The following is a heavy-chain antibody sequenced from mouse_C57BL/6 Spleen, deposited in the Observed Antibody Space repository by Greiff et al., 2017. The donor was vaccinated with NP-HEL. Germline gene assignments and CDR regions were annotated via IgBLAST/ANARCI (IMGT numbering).Heavy chain of an antibody. D-gene: IGHD2-3*01. J-gene: IGHJ3*01. CDR2: IHPNSGST. CDR3: ARGGYDHWFAY. V-gene: IGHV1-64*01. CDR1: GYTFTSYW. Sequence: QVHVKQPGAELVKPGASVKLSCKASGYTFTSYWMHWVKQRPGQGLEWIGMIHPNSGSTNYNEKFKSKATLTVDKSSSTAYMQLSSLTSEDSAVYYCARGGYDHWFAYWGQGTLVTVSA.